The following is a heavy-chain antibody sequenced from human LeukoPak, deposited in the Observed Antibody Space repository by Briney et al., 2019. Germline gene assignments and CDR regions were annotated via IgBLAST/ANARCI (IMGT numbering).Heavy chain of an antibody. CDR3: TRGNSVTTSP. D-gene: IGHD4-17*01. Sequence: ASVKVSCKALGYTFTGYYIHWVRQAPGQGLEWMGWINPHSGATNNSQKFQGRITMTRDTSINTAYLEMNRLTSDDTAVYYCTRGNSVTTSPWGQGTLVTVSS. V-gene: IGHV1-2*02. CDR1: GYTFTGYY. J-gene: IGHJ4*02. CDR2: INPHSGAT.